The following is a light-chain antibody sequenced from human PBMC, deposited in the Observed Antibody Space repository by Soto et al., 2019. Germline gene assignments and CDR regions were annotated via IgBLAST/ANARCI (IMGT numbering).Light chain of an antibody. CDR2: SVS. CDR3: QQFSSYSRT. V-gene: IGKV1-5*01. J-gene: IGKJ1*01. Sequence: DIQMTQSPSTLSASVGDRVTITCRASQSISSWLAWYQRKPGKAPKLLVYSVSNLDSGVPSRFSGSGSGTEFTLTISSLQPDDFATYYCQQFSSYSRTFGQGTKVDMK. CDR1: QSISSW.